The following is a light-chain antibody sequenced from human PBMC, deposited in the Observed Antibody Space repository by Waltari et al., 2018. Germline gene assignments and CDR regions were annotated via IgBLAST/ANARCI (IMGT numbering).Light chain of an antibody. V-gene: IGLV3-21*02. Sequence: SHVLTQPPSVSVAPGQTAKITCVGNSVGSESVHWYQQKSGRAPEVVVYDDSARPPGIPERMSGAKAGNTATLTIARVEAGDEADYYCQLWDGITDHWVFGGGTKVTVL. CDR1: SVGSES. CDR2: DDS. CDR3: QLWDGITDHWV. J-gene: IGLJ3*02.